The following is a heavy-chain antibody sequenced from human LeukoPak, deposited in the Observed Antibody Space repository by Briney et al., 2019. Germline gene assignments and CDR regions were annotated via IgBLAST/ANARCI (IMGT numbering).Heavy chain of an antibody. D-gene: IGHD2-8*01. J-gene: IGHJ4*02. CDR3: ARDLVDNACDF. V-gene: IGHV1-2*02. CDR2: INPNSGGT. CDR1: GYTFTGYY. Sequence: ASVKVSCKASGYTFTGYYMHWVRQAPGQGLEWMGWINPNSGGTNYAQKFQGRVTMTRDTSISTAYMELSSLRSEDTAVYYCARDLVDNACDFWGQGTLVTVSS.